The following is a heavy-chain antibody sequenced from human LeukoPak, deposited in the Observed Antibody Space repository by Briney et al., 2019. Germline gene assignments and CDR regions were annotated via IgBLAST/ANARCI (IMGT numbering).Heavy chain of an antibody. CDR3: ATTTHFDY. V-gene: IGHV3-7*01. D-gene: IGHD1-14*01. CDR2: INEDGSEK. J-gene: IGHJ4*02. Sequence: GGSLRLSCAVSGFTFNSYWMSWVRQAPGKGLECVANINEDGSEKYYVDSVKGRFSISRDNAKNSLYLQMNSLRAEDTAVYYCATTTHFDYWGQGILVTVSS. CDR1: GFTFNSYW.